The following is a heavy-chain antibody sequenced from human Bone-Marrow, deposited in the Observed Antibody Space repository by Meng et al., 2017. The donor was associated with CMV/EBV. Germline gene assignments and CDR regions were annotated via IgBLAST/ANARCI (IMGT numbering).Heavy chain of an antibody. CDR3: AGTISTNCCTFDY. CDR2: IYYSGTT. V-gene: IGHV4-31*02. J-gene: IGHJ4*02. CDR1: GGSISSSGHY. D-gene: IGHD2-2*01. Sequence: SGGSISSSGHYRTWLRQHPGKSLEWIGYIYYSGTTYYNPSLQSRLSMSVDTSENQFSLNLNSVTAADTAIYYCAGTISTNCCTFDYWGQGILDTVSS.